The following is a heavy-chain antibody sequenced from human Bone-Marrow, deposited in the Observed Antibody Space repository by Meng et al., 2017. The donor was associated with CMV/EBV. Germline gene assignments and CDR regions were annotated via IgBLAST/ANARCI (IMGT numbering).Heavy chain of an antibody. CDR1: GGSISSYY. J-gene: IGHJ4*02. D-gene: IGHD3-3*01. CDR3: ARETRWNYVDY. Sequence: GSLRLSCTVSGGSISSYYWSWIRQPPGKGLEWIGYIYYSGSTNYNPSLKSRVTISVDTSKNQFSLKLSSVTAADTAVYYCARETRWNYVDYWGQGTLVTVLL. CDR2: IYYSGST. V-gene: IGHV4-59*01.